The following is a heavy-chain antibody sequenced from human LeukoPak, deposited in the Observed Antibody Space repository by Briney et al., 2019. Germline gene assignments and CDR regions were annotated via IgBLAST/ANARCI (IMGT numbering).Heavy chain of an antibody. V-gene: IGHV3-30*02. CDR2: IRYDGSIK. J-gene: IGHJ3*02. Sequence: PGGSLRLSCAASGFTFSSYDMHWVRQAPGKGLEWLAFIRYDGSIKYYADSVKGRLTISRDNSRTTLYLQIDGLRAEDTAVYYCAKFDIWGQGTMVTVSS. CDR1: GFTFSSYD. CDR3: AKFDI.